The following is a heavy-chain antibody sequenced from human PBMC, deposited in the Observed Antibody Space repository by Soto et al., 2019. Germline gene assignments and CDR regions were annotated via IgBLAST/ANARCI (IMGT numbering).Heavy chain of an antibody. CDR3: AKARCTSSGCYVPDS. CDR2: ISGSMGSVADP. CDR1: GFTFSTYT. V-gene: IGHV3-23*01. Sequence: EVQLLESGGGLVQPGGSLRLSCVASGFTFSTYTMSWVRQAPGKGLEWVSVISGSMGSVADPYYADSVQGRFTIARDNFKSTLYLHMSSLRAEDTAIYYCAKARCTSSGCYVPDSWGEGTLVTVSS. J-gene: IGHJ5*01. D-gene: IGHD6-19*01.